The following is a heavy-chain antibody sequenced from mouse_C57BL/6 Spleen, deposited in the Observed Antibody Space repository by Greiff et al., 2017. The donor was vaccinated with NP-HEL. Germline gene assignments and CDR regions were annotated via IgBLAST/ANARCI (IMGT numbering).Heavy chain of an antibody. Sequence: VQLQQSDAELVKPGASVKISCKVSGYTFTDHTIHWMKQRPEQGLEWIGYIYPRDGSTKYNEKFKGKATLTADKSSSTAYMQLNSLTSEDSAVYFCASPPYYGSSYFDYWGQGTTLTVSS. J-gene: IGHJ2*01. CDR1: GYTFTDHT. D-gene: IGHD1-1*01. V-gene: IGHV1-78*01. CDR3: ASPPYYGSSYFDY. CDR2: IYPRDGST.